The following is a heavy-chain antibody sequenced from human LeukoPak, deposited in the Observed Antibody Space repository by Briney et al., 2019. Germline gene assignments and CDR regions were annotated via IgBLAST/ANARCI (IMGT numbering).Heavy chain of an antibody. Sequence: SETLSLTCAVYGGSFSGYYWSWIRQPPGKGLEWIGEINHSGSTNYNPPLKSRVTISVDTSKNQFSLKLSSVTAADTAVYYCARGKRGYSYANDYWGQGTLVTVSS. CDR3: ARGKRGYSYANDY. CDR2: INHSGST. CDR1: GGSFSGYY. J-gene: IGHJ4*02. D-gene: IGHD5-18*01. V-gene: IGHV4-34*01.